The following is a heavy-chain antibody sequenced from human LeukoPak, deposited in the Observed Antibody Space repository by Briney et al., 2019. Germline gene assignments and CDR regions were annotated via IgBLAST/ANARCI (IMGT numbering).Heavy chain of an antibody. D-gene: IGHD1-14*01. V-gene: IGHV3-23*01. CDR1: GFTFSSYG. CDR2: ISGSGGST. J-gene: IGHJ5*02. CDR3: ARNRDDPDP. Sequence: GGSLRLSCAASGFTFSSYGMSWVRQAPGKGLEWVSAISGSGGSTYYADSVKGRFTISRDNAKNSLYLQMNSLRAEDTAVYYCARNRDDPDPWGQGTLVTVSS.